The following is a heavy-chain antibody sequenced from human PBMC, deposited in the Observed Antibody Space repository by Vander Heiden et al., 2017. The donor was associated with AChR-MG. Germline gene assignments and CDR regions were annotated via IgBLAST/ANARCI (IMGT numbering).Heavy chain of an antibody. CDR1: GGSISSSSYY. V-gene: IGHV4-39*01. Sequence: QLQLQESGPGLVKPSATLSLTCTVSGGSISSSSYYWGWIRQPPGKGLEWIGSFYSSGNTYYNPSLKSRVTISLDTSKNQFSLNLNSVTAADTAVFYCARLGTGTPYWGQGTLVTVSS. J-gene: IGHJ4*02. D-gene: IGHD1-1*01. CDR2: FYSSGNT. CDR3: ARLGTGTPY.